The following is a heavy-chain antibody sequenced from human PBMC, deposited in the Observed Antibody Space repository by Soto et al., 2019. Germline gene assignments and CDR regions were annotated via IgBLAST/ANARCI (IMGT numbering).Heavy chain of an antibody. CDR3: AREGGYYYDSSGYYRPHFDY. CDR2: IIPIFGTA. D-gene: IGHD3-22*01. CDR1: GGTFSSYS. J-gene: IGHJ4*02. Sequence: SVKVSCKASGGTFSSYSISWVRQAPGQGLEWMGGIIPIFGTANYAQKFQGRVTITADESTSTAYMELSSLRSEDTAVYYCAREGGYYYDSSGYYRPHFDYWGQGTLVTVSS. V-gene: IGHV1-69*13.